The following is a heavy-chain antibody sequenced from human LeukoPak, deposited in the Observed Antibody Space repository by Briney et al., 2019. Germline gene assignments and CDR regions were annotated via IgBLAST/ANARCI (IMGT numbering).Heavy chain of an antibody. CDR2: ISQDGTTK. CDR1: GFTFSSYW. Sequence: GGSLRLSCAASGFTFSSYWMHWVRQTPGKGLEWVASISQDGTTKPHVDSVEGRFTISRDNARNSLFLQMNSLTAEDSAVYYCAKDPYYYASDVWGQGTTVTVSS. CDR3: AKDPYYYASDV. V-gene: IGHV3-7*01. J-gene: IGHJ6*02.